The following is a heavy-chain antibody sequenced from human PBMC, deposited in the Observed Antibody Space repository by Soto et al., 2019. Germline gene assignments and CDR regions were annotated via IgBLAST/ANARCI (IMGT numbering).Heavy chain of an antibody. CDR3: VARYCSSTTCYQVDY. J-gene: IGHJ4*02. CDR1: GFTFSSYA. CDR2: ISSNGGST. Sequence: VGSLRLSCSASGFTFSSYAIHWIRQAPGKGLEYVSAISSNGGSTYYADSVNGRFTISRDNSKNTVYLQMSSLRAEDTAVYYCVARYCSSTTCYQVDYWGQGTLVTVSS. D-gene: IGHD2-2*01. V-gene: IGHV3-64D*06.